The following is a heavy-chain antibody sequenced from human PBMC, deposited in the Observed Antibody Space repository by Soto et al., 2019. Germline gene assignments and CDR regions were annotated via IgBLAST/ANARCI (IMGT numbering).Heavy chain of an antibody. J-gene: IGHJ4*02. CDR3: AREAYSSGYHQYYFDY. D-gene: IGHD3-22*01. V-gene: IGHV3-11*01. CDR1: GFTFSDYY. CDR2: ISSSGSTI. Sequence: SLRLSCAASGFTFSDYYMSWIRQAPGRGLEWVSYISSSGSTIYYADSVKGRFTISRDNAKNSLYLQMNSLRAEDTAVYYCAREAYSSGYHQYYFDYWGQGTLVTVSS.